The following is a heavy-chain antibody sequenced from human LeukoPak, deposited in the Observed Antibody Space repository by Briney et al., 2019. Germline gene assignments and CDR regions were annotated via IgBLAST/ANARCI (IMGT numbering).Heavy chain of an antibody. Sequence: SVKVSCKASGGTFSSYAISWVRQAPGQGLEWMGRIIPILGIANYAQKFQGRVTITADRSTSTAYMELSSLRSEDTAVYYCARDPEYSSSLDYWGQGTLVTVSS. CDR3: ARDPEYSSSLDY. CDR2: IIPILGIA. V-gene: IGHV1-69*04. CDR1: GGTFSSYA. D-gene: IGHD6-6*01. J-gene: IGHJ4*02.